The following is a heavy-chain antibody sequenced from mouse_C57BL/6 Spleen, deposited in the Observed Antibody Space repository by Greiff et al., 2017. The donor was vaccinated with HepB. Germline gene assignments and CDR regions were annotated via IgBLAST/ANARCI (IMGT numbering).Heavy chain of an antibody. J-gene: IGHJ1*03. CDR1: GYTFTSYW. CDR3: ARRSYRGVYWYFDV. D-gene: IGHD1-1*01. CDR2: IHPNSGST. V-gene: IGHV1-64*01. Sequence: QVQLQQPGAELVKPGASVKLSCKASGYTFTSYWMHWVKQRPGQGLEWIGMIHPNSGSTNYNEKFKSKATLTVDKSSSTAYMQLSSLTSEDSAVYYCARRSYRGVYWYFDVWGTGTTVTVSS.